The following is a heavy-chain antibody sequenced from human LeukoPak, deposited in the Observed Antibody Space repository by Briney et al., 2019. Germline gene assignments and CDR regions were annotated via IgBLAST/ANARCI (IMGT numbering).Heavy chain of an antibody. CDR2: IYYSGST. D-gene: IGHD3-10*01. CDR1: GGSISSYY. V-gene: IGHV4-59*01. Sequence: SETLSLTCTVSGGSISSYYWSWIRQPPGKGLEWIGYIYYSGSTNYNPSLKSRVTISVDTSKNQFSLKLSSVTAADTAVYYCARSRYYYGSGSYFSFDYWGQGTLVTVSS. CDR3: ARSRYYYGSGSYFSFDY. J-gene: IGHJ4*02.